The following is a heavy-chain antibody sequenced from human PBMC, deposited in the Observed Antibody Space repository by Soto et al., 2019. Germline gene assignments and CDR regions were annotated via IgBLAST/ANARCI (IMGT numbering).Heavy chain of an antibody. CDR3: ARGIATGQLDT. V-gene: IGHV1-3*01. CDR1: GYTFTRYT. D-gene: IGHD2-15*01. CDR2: INPDNGNT. J-gene: IGHJ5*02. Sequence: GASVKVSCKASGYTFTRYTMNWVGQAPGQRLEWMGWINPDNGNTKSSQKFQDRVIITRDTSASTAYMDLSSLRSEDTAVYYCARGIATGQLDTWGQGTLVTVSS.